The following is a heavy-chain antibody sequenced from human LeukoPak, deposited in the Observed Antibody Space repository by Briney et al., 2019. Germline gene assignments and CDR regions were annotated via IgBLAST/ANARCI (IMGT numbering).Heavy chain of an antibody. CDR3: AKDGSAEPWNWFDP. Sequence: PGGSLRLSCAASGFTFSSYGMHWVRQSPGQGLEWLAFIRYDGSNKYYADSVKGRFTISRDNSKNTLYLQMNSLRAEDTAVYYCAKDGSAEPWNWFDPWGRGTLVTVSS. D-gene: IGHD1-26*01. J-gene: IGHJ5*02. V-gene: IGHV3-30*02. CDR1: GFTFSSYG. CDR2: IRYDGSNK.